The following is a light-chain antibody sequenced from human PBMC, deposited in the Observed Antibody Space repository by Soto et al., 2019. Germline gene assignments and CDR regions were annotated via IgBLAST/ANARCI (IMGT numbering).Light chain of an antibody. Sequence: EIVMTQSPATLSVSPGERATLSCRASQSVSSKLAWYQQKPGQAPRLLIYGASTRATGIPARFSGSGSGTEFTLTISSLQSEDFAVYYCQQYNNWPPFTFGPGTNVDIK. J-gene: IGKJ3*01. CDR1: QSVSSK. V-gene: IGKV3-15*01. CDR2: GAS. CDR3: QQYNNWPPFT.